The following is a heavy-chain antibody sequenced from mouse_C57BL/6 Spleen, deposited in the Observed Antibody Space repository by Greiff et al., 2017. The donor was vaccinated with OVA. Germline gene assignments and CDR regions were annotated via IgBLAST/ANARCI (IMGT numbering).Heavy chain of an antibody. CDR1: GYSFTSYY. Sequence: QVQLQQSGPELVKPGASVKISCKASGYSFTSYYIHWVKQRPGQGLEWIGWIYPGSGNTKYNEKFKGKATLTADTSSSTAYMQLSSLTSEDSAVYYCARFYDGYYAWFAYWGQGTLVTVSA. CDR3: ARFYDGYYAWFAY. CDR2: IYPGSGNT. V-gene: IGHV1-66*01. D-gene: IGHD2-3*01. J-gene: IGHJ3*01.